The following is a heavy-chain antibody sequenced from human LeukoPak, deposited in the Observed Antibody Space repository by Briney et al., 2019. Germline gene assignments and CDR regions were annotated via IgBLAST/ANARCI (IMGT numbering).Heavy chain of an antibody. D-gene: IGHD3-22*01. CDR3: ARAEGTMYYYDSSGYSGYYYYGMDV. Sequence: GASVKVSCKASGYTFTSYGISWVRQAPGQGLEWMGWISAYNGNTNYAQKLQGRVTMTTDTSTSTAYMELRSLRSEDTAVYYCARAEGTMYYYDSSGYSGYYYYGMDVWGQGTTVTVSS. CDR2: ISAYNGNT. J-gene: IGHJ6*02. V-gene: IGHV1-18*01. CDR1: GYTFTSYG.